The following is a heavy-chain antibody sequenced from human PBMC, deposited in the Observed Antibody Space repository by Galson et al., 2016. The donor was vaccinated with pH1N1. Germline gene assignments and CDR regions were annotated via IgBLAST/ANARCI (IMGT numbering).Heavy chain of an antibody. CDR2: KKPDGSEI. Sequence: SLRLSCAASEFTFSTYWMNWVRQAPGEGLEWVANKKPDGSEIYYVDSVRGRFTISRDNAKKSVFLQMNGLRADDTAVYYCAAGRDGAGFDSWGQGTLVTVSS. J-gene: IGHJ4*02. CDR1: EFTFSTYW. D-gene: IGHD3-10*01. V-gene: IGHV3-7*01. CDR3: AAGRDGAGFDS.